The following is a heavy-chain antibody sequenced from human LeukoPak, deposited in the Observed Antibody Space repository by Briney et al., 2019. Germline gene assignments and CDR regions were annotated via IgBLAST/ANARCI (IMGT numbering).Heavy chain of an antibody. CDR1: GYSISSGYY. CDR3: AREETLEDDNWFDP. Sequence: PSETLSLTCTVSGYSISSGYYWGWIRQPPGKGLEWIGSIYYSGSTNYNPSFKSRVTISVDTSKNQFSLKLSSVTAADTAVYYCAREETLEDDNWFDPWGQGTLVTVSS. J-gene: IGHJ5*02. V-gene: IGHV4-38-2*02. D-gene: IGHD1-1*01. CDR2: IYYSGST.